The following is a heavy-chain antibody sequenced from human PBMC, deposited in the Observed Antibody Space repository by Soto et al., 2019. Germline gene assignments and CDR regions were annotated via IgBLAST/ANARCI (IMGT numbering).Heavy chain of an antibody. D-gene: IGHD1-26*01. CDR3: ARGLLSGSYYSWFDP. V-gene: IGHV3-23*01. CDR2: ISPNGQGI. J-gene: IGHJ5*02. CDR1: GFTVTSNG. Sequence: PGGSLRLSCGVSGFTVTSNGVSWVRQAPGKGLEWVSAISPNGQGIWYADSVKGRFTISRDISRNTVFLQMDSLRAEDTAVYYCARGLLSGSYYSWFDPWGQGTLVPVSS.